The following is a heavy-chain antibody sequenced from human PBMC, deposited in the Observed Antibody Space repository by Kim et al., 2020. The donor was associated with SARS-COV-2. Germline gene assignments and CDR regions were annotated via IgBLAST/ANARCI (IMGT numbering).Heavy chain of an antibody. CDR1: GFTFSSYA. CDR2: ISYDGSNK. Sequence: GGSLRLSCAASGFTFSSYAMHWVRQAPGKGLEWVAVISYDGSNKYYADSVKGRFTISRDNSKNTLYLQMNSLRAEDTAVYYCARDTVSGITMIVVVMGYWGQGTLVTVSS. CDR3: ARDTVSGITMIVVVMGY. J-gene: IGHJ4*02. V-gene: IGHV3-30-3*01. D-gene: IGHD3-22*01.